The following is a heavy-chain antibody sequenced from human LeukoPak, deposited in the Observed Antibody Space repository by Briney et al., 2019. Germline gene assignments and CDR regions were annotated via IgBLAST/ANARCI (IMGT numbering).Heavy chain of an antibody. V-gene: IGHV3-7*03. CDR2: IKQDGSEK. CDR3: ARISRGGSYYESFDY. J-gene: IGHJ4*02. CDR1: GFTFSGYW. Sequence: GRSLRLSCAASGFTFSGYWMSWVRQAPGKGLEWVANIKQDGSEKYYVDSVKGRFTISRDNAKNSLYLQMNSLRAEDTAVYYCARISRGGSYYESFDYWGQGTLVTVSS. D-gene: IGHD1-26*01.